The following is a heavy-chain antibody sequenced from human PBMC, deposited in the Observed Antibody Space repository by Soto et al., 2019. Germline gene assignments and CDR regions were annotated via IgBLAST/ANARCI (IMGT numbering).Heavy chain of an antibody. D-gene: IGHD3-3*01. CDR2: IIPIFGTA. J-gene: IGHJ4*02. V-gene: IGHV1-69*13. CDR3: ARATYYDFFIDY. Sequence: ASVKVSCKASGGTFSSYAISWVRQAPGQGLEWMGGIIPIFGTANYAQKFQGRVTITADESTSTAYMELSSLRSEDTAVYYCARATYYDFFIDYWGQGTLVTVSS. CDR1: GGTFSSYA.